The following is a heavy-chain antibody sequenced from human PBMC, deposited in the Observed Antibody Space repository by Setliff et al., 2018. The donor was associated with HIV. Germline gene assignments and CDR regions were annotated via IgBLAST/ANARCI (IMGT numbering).Heavy chain of an antibody. J-gene: IGHJ5*02. CDR3: VRGHCNSDTCWFGP. V-gene: IGHV3-48*03. CDR2: ISGGGRTI. CDR1: GFTFTGSE. Sequence: SLRLSCAASGFTFTGSEMNWVRQAPGKGLEWVSYISGGGRTIYYADSVKGRFTISRDTAKPSLYLQMNSLRAEDTAVYYCVRGHCNSDTCWFGPWGQGTLVTVS. D-gene: IGHD1-26*01.